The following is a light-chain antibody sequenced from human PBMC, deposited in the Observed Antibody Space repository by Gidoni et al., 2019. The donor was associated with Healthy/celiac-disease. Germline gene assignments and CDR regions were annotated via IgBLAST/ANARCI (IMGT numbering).Light chain of an antibody. Sequence: SHVLTQPPPASLSPGQTSSITCSGDKLGDKYVCWYQQKPGQSPVLVIYQDSKRPSGIPERFSGSNSGNTATLTISGTQAMDEADYYCKAWDSSTGVFGTGTKVTVL. CDR3: KAWDSSTGV. CDR2: QDS. CDR1: KLGDKY. J-gene: IGLJ1*01. V-gene: IGLV3-1*01.